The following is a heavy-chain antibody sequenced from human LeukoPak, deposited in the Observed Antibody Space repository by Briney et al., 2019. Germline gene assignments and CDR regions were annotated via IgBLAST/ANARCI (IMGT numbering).Heavy chain of an antibody. V-gene: IGHV4-4*02. D-gene: IGHD4-23*01. J-gene: IGHJ4*02. CDR2: IYHSGDT. CDR1: GGSISSNNW. CDR3: ARDKAITPLASFDY. Sequence: SGTLSLTCSVSGGSISSNNWWTWVRQPPGKGLEWIGEIYHSGDTNYNPSLKSRVTISVDKSNNHFSLKMNSVTAADTAVYYCARDKAITPLASFDYWGQGTLVTVSS.